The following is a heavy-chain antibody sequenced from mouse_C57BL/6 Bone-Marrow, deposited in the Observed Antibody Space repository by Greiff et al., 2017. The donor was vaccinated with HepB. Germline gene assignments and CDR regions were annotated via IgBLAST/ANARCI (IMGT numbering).Heavy chain of an antibody. J-gene: IGHJ4*01. CDR1: GYSITSGYY. D-gene: IGHD3-2*02. CDR3: ARLDSSERDY. V-gene: IGHV3-6*01. Sequence: EVKLMESGPGLVKPSQSLSLTCSVTGYSITSGYYWNWIRQFPGNKLEWMGYISYDGSNNYNPSLKNRISITRDTSKNQFFLKLNSVTTEDTATYYCARLDSSERDYWGQGTSVTVSS. CDR2: ISYDGSN.